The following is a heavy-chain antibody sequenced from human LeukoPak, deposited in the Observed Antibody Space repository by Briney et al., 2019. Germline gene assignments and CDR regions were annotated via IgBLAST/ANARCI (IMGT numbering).Heavy chain of an antibody. J-gene: IGHJ4*02. CDR1: GFTFSSYG. Sequence: GGSLRLSCAASGFTFSSYGTHWVRQAPGKGLEGVAVISYDGSNKFYADSVKGRFTISRDNSKNTLYLQMNSLRAEDTAVYYCAKHPGYSSGWFYFDYWGQGTLVTVSS. CDR2: ISYDGSNK. CDR3: AKHPGYSSGWFYFDY. D-gene: IGHD6-19*01. V-gene: IGHV3-30*18.